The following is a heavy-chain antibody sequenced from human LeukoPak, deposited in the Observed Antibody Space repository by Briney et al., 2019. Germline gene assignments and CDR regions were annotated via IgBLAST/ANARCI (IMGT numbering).Heavy chain of an antibody. CDR1: GGSISSSSYY. CDR3: ARDRGVSGFDY. CDR2: ISYSGSS. V-gene: IGHV4-39*07. D-gene: IGHD6-13*01. Sequence: SETLSLTCTVSGGSISSSSYYWGWIRQSPGKGLDSIGSISYSGSSFCKPSLKSRVTIAVDTSKNQFSLRLSSVTAADTAFYYCARDRGVSGFDYWGQGTLVTVSS. J-gene: IGHJ4*02.